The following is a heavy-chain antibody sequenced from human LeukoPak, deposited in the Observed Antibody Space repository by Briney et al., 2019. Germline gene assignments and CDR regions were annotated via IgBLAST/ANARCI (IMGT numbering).Heavy chain of an antibody. J-gene: IGHJ4*02. V-gene: IGHV3-23*01. Sequence: GASLRLSCAASGFTFTTSVMTWVRQAPGKGLEWVSAISESDGSTFYADSVKGRFTVSRDNSRNTLYLEMNSLTAEDTAVYFCAKRSPAYYFDYWGQAILVTVSS. D-gene: IGHD1-26*01. CDR3: AKRSPAYYFDY. CDR2: ISESDGST. CDR1: GFTFTTSV.